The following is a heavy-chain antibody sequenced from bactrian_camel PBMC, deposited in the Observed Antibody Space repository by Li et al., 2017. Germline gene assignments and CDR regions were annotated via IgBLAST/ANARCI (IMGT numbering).Heavy chain of an antibody. J-gene: IGHJ4*01. CDR3: AASDAYYGRGYYSYPSRIWGYNF. V-gene: IGHV3S10*01. CDR1: GFTFGRSD. Sequence: EVQLVESGGGLVQPGGSLRLSCAASGFTFGRSDMIWVRQAPGKGLEWVSGIYPGNGTTYYADSVKGRFTISKDNAKNSLSLEMNSLKPEDTAVYYCAASDAYYGRGYYSYPSRIWGYNFWGQGTQVTVS. CDR2: IYPGNGTT. D-gene: IGHD2*01.